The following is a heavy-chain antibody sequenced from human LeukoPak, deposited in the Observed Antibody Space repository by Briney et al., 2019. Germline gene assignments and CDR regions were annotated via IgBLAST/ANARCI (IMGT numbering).Heavy chain of an antibody. V-gene: IGHV4-31*03. Sequence: SQTLSLTCTVSGGSISSGGYYWSWIRQHPGKGLEWIGYIYYSGSTNYNPSLKSRVTMSVDTSKNQFSLKLSSVTAADTAVYYCARGVAARNYYMDVWGKGTTVTVSS. CDR3: ARGVAARNYYMDV. J-gene: IGHJ6*03. D-gene: IGHD6-6*01. CDR2: IYYSGST. CDR1: GGSISSGGYY.